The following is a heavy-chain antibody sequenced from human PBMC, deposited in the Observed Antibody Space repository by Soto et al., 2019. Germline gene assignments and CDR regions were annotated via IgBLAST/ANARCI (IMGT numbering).Heavy chain of an antibody. CDR3: ARDCYYGSGSYMVSCYYYYGMDV. CDR2: IIPIYGTA. J-gene: IGHJ6*02. D-gene: IGHD3-10*01. V-gene: IGHV1-69*01. CDR1: GGTFSSYA. Sequence: QVQLVQSGAEVKKPGSSVKVSCKASGGTFSSYAISWVRQAPGQGLEWRGGIIPIYGTANYAQKFQGRVTITADEATITAYMDLSSLRSEDTAVYYCARDCYYGSGSYMVSCYYYYGMDVWGQGTTVTVSS.